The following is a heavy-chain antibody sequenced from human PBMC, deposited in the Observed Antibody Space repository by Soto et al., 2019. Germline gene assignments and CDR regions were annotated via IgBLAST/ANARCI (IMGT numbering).Heavy chain of an antibody. D-gene: IGHD2-21*01. CDR1: GGSFSGYY. V-gene: IGHV4-34*01. J-gene: IGHJ3*02. CDR3: ASHRVLTLVGIRRAFDI. Sequence: SETLSLTCAVYGGSFSGYYWSWIRQPPGKGLEWIGEINHSGSTNYNPSLKSRVTISVDTSKNQFSLKLSSVTAADTAVYYCASHRVLTLVGIRRAFDIWGQGTMVTVSS. CDR2: INHSGST.